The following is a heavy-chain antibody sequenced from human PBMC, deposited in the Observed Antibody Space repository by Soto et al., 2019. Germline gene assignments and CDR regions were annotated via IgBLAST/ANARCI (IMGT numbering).Heavy chain of an antibody. CDR1: GFTSSNAW. Sequence: PGGSLRLSCAASGFTSSNAWMSWVRQAPGRGLEWVGRIKSKTDGGTTDYAAPVKGRFTISRDDSKNTLYLQMNSLKTEDTAVYYCTTDSPSHYCSGGSCYGFDYYYGMDVWGQGTTVTVSS. V-gene: IGHV3-15*01. J-gene: IGHJ6*02. D-gene: IGHD2-15*01. CDR3: TTDSPSHYCSGGSCYGFDYYYGMDV. CDR2: IKSKTDGGTT.